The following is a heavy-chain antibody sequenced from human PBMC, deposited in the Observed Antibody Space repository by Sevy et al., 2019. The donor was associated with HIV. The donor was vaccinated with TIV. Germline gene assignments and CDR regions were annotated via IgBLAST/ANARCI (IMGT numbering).Heavy chain of an antibody. CDR1: GYTFSDYY. CDR2: INPNDGGT. Sequence: ASVKVSCKASGYTFSDYYIHWVRQAPGQGLEWMAWINPNDGGTHYAQRFQGGVTLTRDTSVSTAYMDLRGLRYDDTAIYYCARLTTRPTSDLYGMDVWGQGTPVTVSS. CDR3: ARLTTRPTSDLYGMDV. V-gene: IGHV1-2*02. J-gene: IGHJ6*02. D-gene: IGHD4-17*01.